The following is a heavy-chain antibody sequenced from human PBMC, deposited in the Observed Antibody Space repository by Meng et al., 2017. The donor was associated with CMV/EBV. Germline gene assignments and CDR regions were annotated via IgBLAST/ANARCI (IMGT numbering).Heavy chain of an antibody. J-gene: IGHJ6*02. CDR3: ARDRWVSSWGYYYGMDV. CDR1: GGSFSGYY. CDR2: INHSGST. D-gene: IGHD6-13*01. Sequence: GSLRLSCAVYGGSFSGYYWSWIRQPPGKGLEWIGEINHSGSTNYNPSLKSRVTISVDTSKNQFSLNLSSVTAADTAVYYCARDRWVSSWGYYYGMDVWGQGTTVTVSS. V-gene: IGHV4-34*01.